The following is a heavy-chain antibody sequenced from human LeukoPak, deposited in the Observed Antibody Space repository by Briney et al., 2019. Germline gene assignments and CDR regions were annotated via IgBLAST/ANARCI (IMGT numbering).Heavy chain of an antibody. Sequence: PSETLSLTCTVSGGSISSYYWSWIRQPPGKGLEGIGCIYYSGSTNYNPSLKSRVTISADTSKNQFSLKLSSVTAADTAVYYCARGLRNYGSGSPFDYWGQGTLVTVSS. CDR2: IYYSGST. CDR1: GGSISSYY. V-gene: IGHV4-59*01. CDR3: ARGLRNYGSGSPFDY. D-gene: IGHD3-10*01. J-gene: IGHJ4*02.